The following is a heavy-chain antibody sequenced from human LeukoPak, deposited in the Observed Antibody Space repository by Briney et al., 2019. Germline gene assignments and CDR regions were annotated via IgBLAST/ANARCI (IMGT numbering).Heavy chain of an antibody. CDR1: GDIVSSNSAA. D-gene: IGHD6-13*01. J-gene: IGHJ6*03. CDR2: TYYRSKWYN. CDR3: AREPRVYLYFYYYMDV. Sequence: SQTLSLTCAISGDIVSSNSAAWNWIRQSPSRGLEWLGRTYYRSKWYNDYAVSVKSRITINPDTSRNQFSLQLNSVTPEDTAVYYCAREPRVYLYFYYYMDVWGKGTTVTVSS. V-gene: IGHV6-1*01.